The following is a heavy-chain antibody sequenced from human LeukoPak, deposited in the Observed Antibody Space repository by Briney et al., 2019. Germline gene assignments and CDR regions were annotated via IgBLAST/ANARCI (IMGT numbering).Heavy chain of an antibody. CDR3: ARGKIYGDYGVFDY. Sequence: GGSLRLSCAASGFTFSSYGMHWVRQAPGKGLEWVAVISYDGSNKYYADSVKGRFTISRDNSKNTLYLQMNSLRAEDTAVYYCARGKIYGDYGVFDYWGQGTLVTVSS. CDR2: ISYDGSNK. CDR1: GFTFSSYG. D-gene: IGHD4-17*01. V-gene: IGHV3-30*03. J-gene: IGHJ4*02.